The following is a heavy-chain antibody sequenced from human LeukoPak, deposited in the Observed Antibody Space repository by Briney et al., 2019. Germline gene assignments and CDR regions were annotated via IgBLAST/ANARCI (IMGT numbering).Heavy chain of an antibody. J-gene: IGHJ4*02. D-gene: IGHD1-26*01. Sequence: PSETLSLTCAVSGGSISRSTWWSWVRQPPGKGLEWIGEIYHSGSANYNPSLKSRLTISVDKSRNQFSLILSSVTAADTAVYYCASKSYSGSYTFDYWGQGTLVTVSS. CDR2: IYHSGSA. V-gene: IGHV4-4*02. CDR1: GGSISRSTW. CDR3: ASKSYSGSYTFDY.